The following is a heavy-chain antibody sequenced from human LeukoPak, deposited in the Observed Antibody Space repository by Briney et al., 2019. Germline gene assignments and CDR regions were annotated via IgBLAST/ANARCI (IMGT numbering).Heavy chain of an antibody. CDR3: ASLSQMATVY. CDR1: GGSFSGYY. J-gene: IGHJ4*02. V-gene: IGHV3-53*01. CDR2: IYSGGST. D-gene: IGHD5-24*01. Sequence: ETLSLTCAVYGGSFSGYYWSWVRQAPGKGLEWVSVIYSGGSTYYADSVKGRFTISRDNSKNTLYLQMNSLRAEDTAVYYCASLSQMATVYWGQGTLVTVSS.